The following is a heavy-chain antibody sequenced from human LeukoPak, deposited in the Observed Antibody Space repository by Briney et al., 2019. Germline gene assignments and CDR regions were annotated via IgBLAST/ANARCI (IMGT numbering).Heavy chain of an antibody. J-gene: IGHJ4*02. CDR2: ISYDGSNK. CDR1: GFTFSSYA. Sequence: PGGSLRLSCAASGFTFSSYAMHWVRQAPGKGLEWVAVISYDGSNKYYADSVKGRFTISRDNSKNTLYLQMNSLRAEDTAVYYCARDIRSSFLFDYWGQGTLVTVSS. V-gene: IGHV3-30-3*01. CDR3: ARDIRSSFLFDY. D-gene: IGHD6-13*01.